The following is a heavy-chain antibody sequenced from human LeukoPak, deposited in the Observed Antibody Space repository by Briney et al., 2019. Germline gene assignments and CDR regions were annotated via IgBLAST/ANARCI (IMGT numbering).Heavy chain of an antibody. CDR2: IRYDGSNK. V-gene: IGHV3-30*02. J-gene: IGHJ4*02. D-gene: IGHD6-19*01. CDR3: AKALGSGKEWLANY. Sequence: GGSLRLSCAASGFTFSSYGMHWVRRAPGKGLEWVAFIRYDGSNKYYADSVKGRFTISRDNSKNTLYLQMNSLRAEDTAVYYCAKALGSGKEWLANYWGPGTLVTVSS. CDR1: GFTFSSYG.